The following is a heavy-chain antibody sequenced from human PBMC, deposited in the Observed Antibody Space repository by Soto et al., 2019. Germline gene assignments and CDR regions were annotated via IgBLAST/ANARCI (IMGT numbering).Heavy chain of an antibody. CDR1: GFTFSDSW. CDR3: ASLGRHG. V-gene: IGHV3-7*01. D-gene: IGHD3-16*01. CDR2: IKQDGSEK. Sequence: EVQMFESGGGLAQPGGSLRLSCAASGFTFSDSWMDWVRQAPGKGPEWVANIKQDGSEKNYVDSVKGRFIISRDNAKNSLYLQMNSLRAEDTAVYYCASLGRHGWGQGTTVTVSS. J-gene: IGHJ6*02.